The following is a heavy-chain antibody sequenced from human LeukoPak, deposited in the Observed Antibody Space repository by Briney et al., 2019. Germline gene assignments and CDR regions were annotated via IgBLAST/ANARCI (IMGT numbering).Heavy chain of an antibody. CDR3: ARGYSSSPEGFDP. D-gene: IGHD6-6*01. V-gene: IGHV1-69*13. Sequence: SVKVSCKASGGTFSSYAISWVRQAPGQGLEWMGGIIPIFGTANYAQKFQGRVTVTADESTSTAYMELSSLRSEDTAVYYCARGYSSSPEGFDPWGQGTLVTVSS. CDR1: GGTFSSYA. CDR2: IIPIFGTA. J-gene: IGHJ5*02.